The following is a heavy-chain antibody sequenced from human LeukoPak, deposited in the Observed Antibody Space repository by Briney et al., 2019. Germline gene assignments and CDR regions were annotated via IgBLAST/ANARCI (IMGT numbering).Heavy chain of an antibody. Sequence: GASLRLSCTASGFTFSSYWINWVRQAPGKGLEWVANINQDGSEKYYVDSVKGRFTISRDNAKNSLYLQMNSLRAEDTALYYCASLDYWGQGTLVTVSS. CDR2: INQDGSEK. V-gene: IGHV3-7*01. CDR1: GFTFSSYW. J-gene: IGHJ4*02. CDR3: ASLDY.